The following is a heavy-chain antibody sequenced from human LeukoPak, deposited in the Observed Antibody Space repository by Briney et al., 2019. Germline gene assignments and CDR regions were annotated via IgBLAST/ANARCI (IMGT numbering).Heavy chain of an antibody. V-gene: IGHV3-48*03. D-gene: IGHD3-10*01. J-gene: IGHJ5*02. CDR3: ASGSYYMDTTFDP. CDR1: GFTFSSYE. CDR2: ISSSGSTI. Sequence: GGSLRLSCAASGFTFSSYEMNWVRQAPGKGLEWVSYISSSGSTIYYADSVKGRFTISRDNSKNTLYLQMNSLRAEDTAVYYCASGSYYMDTTFDPWGQGTLVTVSS.